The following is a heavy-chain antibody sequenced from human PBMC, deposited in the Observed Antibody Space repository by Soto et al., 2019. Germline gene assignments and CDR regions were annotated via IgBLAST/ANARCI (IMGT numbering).Heavy chain of an antibody. CDR2: ISYDGSNK. CDR3: AKDSHTGLWFEGNFDY. D-gene: IGHD3-10*01. J-gene: IGHJ4*02. Sequence: QVQLVESGGGVVQPGRSLRLSCAASGFTFSSYGMHWVRQAPGKGLEWVAVISYDGSNKYYADSVKGRFTISRDNSKNTLYLHMNSLRAEDTAVYYCAKDSHTGLWFEGNFDYWGQGTLVTVSS. V-gene: IGHV3-30*18. CDR1: GFTFSSYG.